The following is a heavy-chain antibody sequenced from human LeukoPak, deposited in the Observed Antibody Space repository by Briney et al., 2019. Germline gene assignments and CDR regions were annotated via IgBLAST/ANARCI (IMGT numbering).Heavy chain of an antibody. V-gene: IGHV3-30*02. J-gene: IGHJ4*02. CDR2: IRDDGSTR. Sequence: GALRLSCAASGFTFSSYGMHWVRQAPGKGLEWVAFIRDDGSTRYYADSVKGRFTVSRDNSKNMLYLQMDSLRTEDTAVYYCAKVPHSWGLFDSWGQGTLVTVSS. CDR3: AKVPHSWGLFDS. D-gene: IGHD3-16*01. CDR1: GFTFSSYG.